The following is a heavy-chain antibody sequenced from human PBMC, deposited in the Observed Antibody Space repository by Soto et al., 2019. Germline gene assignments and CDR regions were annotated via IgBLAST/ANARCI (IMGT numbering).Heavy chain of an antibody. CDR3: AKPSGDYGDYDLYWYFDL. Sequence: QVQLVESGGGVVQPGRSLRLSCAASGFTFSSYGMHWVRQAPGKGLEWVAVISYDGSNKYYADSVKGRFTISRDNSKNKXXLQMNSLRAEDTAVYYCAKPSGDYGDYDLYWYFDLWGRGTLVTVSS. V-gene: IGHV3-30*18. CDR1: GFTFSSYG. D-gene: IGHD4-17*01. CDR2: ISYDGSNK. J-gene: IGHJ2*01.